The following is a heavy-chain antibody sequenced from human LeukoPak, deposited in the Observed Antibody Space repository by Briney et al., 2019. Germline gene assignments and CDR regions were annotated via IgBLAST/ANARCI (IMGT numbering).Heavy chain of an antibody. D-gene: IGHD1-7*01. CDR1: GFTVGSDY. J-gene: IGHJ6*03. Sequence: GGSLRLSCAASGFTVGSDYMSWVRQAPGKGLEWVSIIHSGGSTYYADSVKGRFTISRDNAKNSLYLQMNSLRAEDTAVYYCARIGQPKLELLYYYYMDVWGKGTTVTVSS. V-gene: IGHV3-66*01. CDR2: IHSGGST. CDR3: ARIGQPKLELLYYYYMDV.